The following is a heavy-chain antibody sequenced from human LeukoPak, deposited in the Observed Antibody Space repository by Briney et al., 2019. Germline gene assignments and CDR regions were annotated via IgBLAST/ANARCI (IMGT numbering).Heavy chain of an antibody. CDR2: ISSSGSTI. D-gene: IGHD3-10*01. J-gene: IGHJ4*02. CDR1: GFTFSDYY. V-gene: IGHV3-11*04. CDR3: AKDTSSGELPHYFDY. Sequence: GGSLRLSCAASGFTFSDYYMSWIRQASGKGLEWVSYISSSGSTIYYADSVKGRFTISRDNSKNTLYLQMNSLRAEDTAVYYCAKDTSSGELPHYFDYWGQGTLVTVSS.